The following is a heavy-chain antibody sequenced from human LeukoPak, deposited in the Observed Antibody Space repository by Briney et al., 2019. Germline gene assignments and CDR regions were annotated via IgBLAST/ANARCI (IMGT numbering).Heavy chain of an antibody. J-gene: IGHJ4*02. D-gene: IGHD3-10*01. Sequence: GGSLRLSCAASGFTFSSYAMSGVRQAPGKGLEWVSAVSGSGGSTYYADSVKGRFTISRDNSKNTLYLQMNRLRAEDTAVYYCAKARAVRGATHRHYFDYWGQGTLVTVSS. CDR1: GFTFSSYA. CDR3: AKARAVRGATHRHYFDY. CDR2: VSGSGGST. V-gene: IGHV3-23*01.